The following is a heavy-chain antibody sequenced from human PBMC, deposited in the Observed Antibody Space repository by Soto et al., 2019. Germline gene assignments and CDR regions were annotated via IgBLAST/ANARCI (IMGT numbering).Heavy chain of an antibody. D-gene: IGHD7-27*01. Sequence: QITLKESGPTLVKPTQTLTLTCTFSGFSLSTSGVGVGWIRQPPGKALEWLALIYWDDDKRYIPSLKSRLTITKDTSKNQVVLTMTNMDPVDTATYYCAHSLIPNWGSRGAFDYWGQGTLVTVSS. CDR1: GFSLSTSGVG. CDR3: AHSLIPNWGSRGAFDY. J-gene: IGHJ4*02. CDR2: IYWDDDK. V-gene: IGHV2-5*02.